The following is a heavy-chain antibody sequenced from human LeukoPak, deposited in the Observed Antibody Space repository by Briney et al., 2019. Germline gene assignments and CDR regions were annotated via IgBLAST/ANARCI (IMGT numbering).Heavy chain of an antibody. CDR3: VGEAAGGFDR. Sequence: GASVKVSCKASGSGFTGYHIHWVRQAPGQGLEWMAWMNTNDGGIGYAQRLQGRVTVTRDTSISTAYMELTGLKSDDTATYYCVGEAAGGFDRWGQGTPVTVSS. V-gene: IGHV1-2*02. J-gene: IGHJ5*02. D-gene: IGHD6-25*01. CDR2: MNTNDGGI. CDR1: GSGFTGYH.